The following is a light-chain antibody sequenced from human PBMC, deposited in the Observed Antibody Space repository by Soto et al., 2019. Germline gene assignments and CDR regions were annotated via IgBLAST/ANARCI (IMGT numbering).Light chain of an antibody. CDR3: SSYAGDYNLYV. CDR1: SSDVGSYNY. V-gene: IGLV2-8*01. CDR2: EVS. J-gene: IGLJ1*01. Sequence: QSVLNQPPSASGSPGQSVSISCTGTSSDVGSYNYVSWYQQYPGKAPKLLMYEVSKRPSGVPDRFSGSKSANTASLTVSGLQAVDEADYFCSSYAGDYNLYVFGTGTKVTVL.